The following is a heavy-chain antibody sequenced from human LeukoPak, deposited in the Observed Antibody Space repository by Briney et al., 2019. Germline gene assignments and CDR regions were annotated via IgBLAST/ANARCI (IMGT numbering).Heavy chain of an antibody. CDR2: IYFSGNT. Sequence: SEALSLTCTVSSGSISSSTYYWGWIRQPPGKGLEWIGSIYFSGNTFYNPSLKSRVTISVDTSKNQISLKLSSVTAADTAVYYCARHYHYGSGSYMPFQIWGQGTMVTVSS. CDR3: ARHYHYGSGSYMPFQI. J-gene: IGHJ3*02. V-gene: IGHV4-39*01. D-gene: IGHD3-10*01. CDR1: SGSISSSTYY.